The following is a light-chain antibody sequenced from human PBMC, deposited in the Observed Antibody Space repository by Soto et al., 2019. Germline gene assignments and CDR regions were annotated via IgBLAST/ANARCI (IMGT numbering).Light chain of an antibody. J-gene: IGKJ1*01. CDR3: QQSYITPPWT. CDR2: AAS. V-gene: IGKV1-39*01. CDR1: QSISND. Sequence: DIRMTQSPSSLSAFVGDRVTITCRASQSISNDLSWYQQKPGKAPKLLIYAASSLQNGVPSRFSGSGAGTYFSLTISSLQPEDFATYYCQQSYITPPWTFGQGTKVEVK.